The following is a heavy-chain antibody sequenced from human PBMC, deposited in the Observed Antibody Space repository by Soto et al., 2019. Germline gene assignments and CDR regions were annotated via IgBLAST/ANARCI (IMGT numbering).Heavy chain of an antibody. J-gene: IGHJ3*02. CDR2: IIPIFGTA. Sequence: ASVKVSCKASGGTFSSYAISWVRQAPGQGLEWMGGIIPIFGTANYTQKFQGRVTITADESTSTAYMELSSLRSEDTAVYYCAREYYYDSSRYYGNDAFDIWGQGTMVTVSS. V-gene: IGHV1-69*13. D-gene: IGHD3-22*01. CDR3: AREYYYDSSRYYGNDAFDI. CDR1: GGTFSSYA.